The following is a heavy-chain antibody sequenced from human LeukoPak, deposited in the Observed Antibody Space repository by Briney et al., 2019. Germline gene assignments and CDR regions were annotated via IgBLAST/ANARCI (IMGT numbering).Heavy chain of an antibody. CDR2: IHYVGST. D-gene: IGHD5-24*01. V-gene: IGHV4-39*07. CDR3: ARDVGGYNLGRGPFGD. J-gene: IGHJ4*02. CDR1: GASTSSSRFY. Sequence: SETLSLTCTVSGASTSSSRFYWGWIRQPPGQGLEWVGSIHYVGSTYYNPSFQNRVTISVDTSKNQFSLRLRSVTAADTAMYYCARDVGGYNLGRGPFGDWGQGTLVAVSS.